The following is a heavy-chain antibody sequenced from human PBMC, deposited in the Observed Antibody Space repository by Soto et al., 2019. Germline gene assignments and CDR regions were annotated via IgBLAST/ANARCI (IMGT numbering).Heavy chain of an antibody. V-gene: IGHV1-58*02. D-gene: IGHD3-22*01. J-gene: IGHJ4*01. CDR2: IVVGSGNT. CDR1: GFTFTSSA. CDR3: AAGRAISSAGGQSWGPSYDSSGYWY. Sequence: SVKVSCKASGFTFTSSAMQWVRQARGQRLEWKGWIVVGSGNTNYAQKFQERVTITRDMSTSTAYMELSSLRSEDTAVYYCAAGRAISSAGGQSWGPSYDSSGYWYWG.